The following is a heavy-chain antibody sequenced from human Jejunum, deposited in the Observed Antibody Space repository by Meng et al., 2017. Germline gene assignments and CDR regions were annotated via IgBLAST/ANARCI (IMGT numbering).Heavy chain of an antibody. CDR3: ARTLPHENGNKRGLDY. D-gene: IGHD1/OR15-1a*01. V-gene: IGHV1-18*01. J-gene: IGHJ4*02. CDR1: GYIFTTYG. Sequence: VRRVQQGAEGERPRGSATVSCKVSGYIFTTYGITCVRQAPGQGLEWMGRINADNGYTNYAQNLQGRLTMTTDTSTTTAYMELRSLTADDTAVYYCARTLPHENGNKRGLDYWGQGTLVTVSS. CDR2: INADNGYT.